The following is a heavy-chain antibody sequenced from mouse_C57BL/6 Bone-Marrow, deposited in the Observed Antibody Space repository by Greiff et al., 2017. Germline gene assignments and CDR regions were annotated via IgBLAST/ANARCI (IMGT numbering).Heavy chain of an antibody. J-gene: IGHJ3*01. V-gene: IGHV1-18*01. D-gene: IGHD1-1*01. CDR2: INPNNGGT. CDR1: GYTFTDYN. CDR3: ARPSYGFAY. Sequence: VHVKQSGPELVKPGASVKIPCKASGYTFTDYNMDWVKQSHGKSLEWIGDINPNNGGTIYNQKFKGKATLTVDKSSSTAYMELRSLTSEDTAVYYCARPSYGFAYWGQGTLVTVSA.